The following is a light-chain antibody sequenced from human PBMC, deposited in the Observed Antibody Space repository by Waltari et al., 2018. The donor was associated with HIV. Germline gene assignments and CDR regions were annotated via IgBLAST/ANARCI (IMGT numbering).Light chain of an antibody. Sequence: DIVMTQSPDSLPVSLGERATLNCTSSRTILFSSDNRNYLAWYQQKPRQPPKLLISWASTRESGVPVRFSGSGSGTDFTLTITRLQAEDVAVYHCQQYFRIPPTFGGGTKVEIK. J-gene: IGKJ4*01. CDR2: WAS. V-gene: IGKV4-1*01. CDR3: QQYFRIPPT. CDR1: RTILFSSDNRNY.